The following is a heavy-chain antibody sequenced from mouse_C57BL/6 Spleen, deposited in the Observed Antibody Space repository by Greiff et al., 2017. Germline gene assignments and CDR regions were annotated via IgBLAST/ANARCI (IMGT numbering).Heavy chain of an antibody. CDR1: GYAFSSSW. D-gene: IGHD1-1*02. Sequence: QVQLQQSGPELVKPGASVKISCKASGYAFSSSWMNWVKQRPGKGLEWIGRVYPGDGDTNSNGKFKGKATLTADKSSSTAYMQLISLTSEDSAVYFGAREDYGVDYWGQGTTLTVSS. J-gene: IGHJ2*01. CDR3: AREDYGVDY. V-gene: IGHV1-82*01. CDR2: VYPGDGDT.